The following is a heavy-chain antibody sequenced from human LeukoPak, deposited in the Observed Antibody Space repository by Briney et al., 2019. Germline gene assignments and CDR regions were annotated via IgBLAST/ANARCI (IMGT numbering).Heavy chain of an antibody. V-gene: IGHV3-33*06. Sequence: RRGSLRLSCAASGFTFSSNGMHWVRHAPGKGAEWVAVIWYDGSNKYYANSVKGRFTISRDNSKNTMYLQMNSLRSEDTAVYYCAKVDSMIVELGAFDIWGQGTMVTVSS. CDR1: GFTFSSNG. CDR3: AKVDSMIVELGAFDI. CDR2: IWYDGSNK. D-gene: IGHD3-22*01. J-gene: IGHJ3*02.